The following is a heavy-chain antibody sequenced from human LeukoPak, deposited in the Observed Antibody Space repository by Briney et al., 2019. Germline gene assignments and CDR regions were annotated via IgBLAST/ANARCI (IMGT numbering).Heavy chain of an antibody. J-gene: IGHJ6*02. CDR3: ARERDTAMVRYGMDV. CDR1: GFTFSTYG. D-gene: IGHD5-18*01. V-gene: IGHV3-33*01. Sequence: GRSLRLSCAASGFTFSTYGMHWVRQAPGKGLEWVAVIWYDGSNKYYADSVKGRFTISRDNSKNTLYLQMNSLRAEDTAVYYCARERDTAMVRYGMDVWGQGTTVTVSS. CDR2: IWYDGSNK.